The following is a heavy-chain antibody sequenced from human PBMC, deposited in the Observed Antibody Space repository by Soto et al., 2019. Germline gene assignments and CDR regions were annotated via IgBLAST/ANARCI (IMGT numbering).Heavy chain of an antibody. V-gene: IGHV1-3*01. CDR1: GYTFTSYA. CDR3: GRERDYYDSSGYYQWFDP. D-gene: IGHD3-22*01. CDR2: INAGNGNT. J-gene: IGHJ5*02. Sequence: ASVKVSCKASGYTFTSYAMHWVRQAPGQRLEWMGWINAGNGNTKYSQKFQGRVTITRDTSASTAYMELSSLRSEDTAVYYCGRERDYYDSSGYYQWFDPWGQGTLVTVSS.